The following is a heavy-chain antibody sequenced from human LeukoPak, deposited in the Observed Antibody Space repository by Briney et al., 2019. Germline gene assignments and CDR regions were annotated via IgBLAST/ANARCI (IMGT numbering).Heavy chain of an antibody. CDR3: ARDGSRGYSYGYSDY. V-gene: IGHV3-53*01. CDR1: GFTVSSNY. Sequence: PGGSLRLSCAASGFTVSSNYMSWVRQAPGKGLEWVSVIYSGGSTYYADSVKGRFTISRDNAKNSLYLQMNSLRAEDTAVYYCARDGSRGYSYGYSDYWGQGTLVTVSS. D-gene: IGHD5-18*01. J-gene: IGHJ4*02. CDR2: IYSGGST.